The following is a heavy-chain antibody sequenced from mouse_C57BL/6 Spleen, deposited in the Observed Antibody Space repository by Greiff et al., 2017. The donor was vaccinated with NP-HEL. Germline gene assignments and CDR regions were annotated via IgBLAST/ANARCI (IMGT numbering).Heavy chain of an antibody. J-gene: IGHJ2*01. CDR3: ARSNWGNDY. CDR1: GYTFTSYW. CDR2: IDPSDSYT. D-gene: IGHD4-1*02. V-gene: IGHV1-69*01. Sequence: VQLQQPGAELVMPGASVKLSCKASGYTFTSYWMHWVKQRPGQGLEWIGEIDPSDSYTNYNQKFKGKSTLTVDKSSSTAYMQLSSLTSEDSAVYYCARSNWGNDYWGQGTTLTVSS.